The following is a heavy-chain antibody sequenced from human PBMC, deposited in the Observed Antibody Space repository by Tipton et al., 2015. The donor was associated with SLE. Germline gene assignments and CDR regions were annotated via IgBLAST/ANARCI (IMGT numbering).Heavy chain of an antibody. CDR3: ARRWVQTVFDY. CDR1: GYSFTNSW. J-gene: IGHJ4*02. Sequence: QLVQSGAEVKKPGEALQISCKTSGYSFTNSWIVWFRHTPGKGLECMGMIDPSDADTRYNPSFQGHVSMSVDRSTTTAYLQWRSLKASDTAMYFCARRWVQTVFDYWGQGTLVTVSS. D-gene: IGHD4-23*01. V-gene: IGHV5-51*03. CDR2: IDPSDADT.